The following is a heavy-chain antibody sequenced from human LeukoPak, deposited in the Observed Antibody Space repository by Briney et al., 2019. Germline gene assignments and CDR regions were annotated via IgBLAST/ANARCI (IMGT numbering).Heavy chain of an antibody. CDR1: GFTFSTFA. CDR2: ISDSGGST. Sequence: GGSLRLSCAASGFTFSTFAMSWVRQAPGKGLEWVSAISDSGGSTYYADSVKGRFTISRDNSKNTLYLHMNSLRAEDTAVYYCAKEAPAATGYFDYWGQGTLVTVSS. CDR3: AKEAPAATGYFDY. J-gene: IGHJ4*02. D-gene: IGHD2-15*01. V-gene: IGHV3-23*01.